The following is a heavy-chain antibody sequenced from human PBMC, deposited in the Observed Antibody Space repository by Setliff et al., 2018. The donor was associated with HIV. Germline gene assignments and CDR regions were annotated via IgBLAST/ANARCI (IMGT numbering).Heavy chain of an antibody. D-gene: IGHD1-26*01. V-gene: IGHV3-73*01. Sequence: PGGSLRLSCVASGFTFNSYWMYWVRQAPGKGLEWVGRIRSKANNYATEYGASVKGRFIISRDDSKNMAYLQMNSLRTEDTAIYYCTRHRGSFDYWGLGTLVTVSS. CDR3: TRHRGSFDY. CDR2: IRSKANNYAT. J-gene: IGHJ4*02. CDR1: GFTFNSYW.